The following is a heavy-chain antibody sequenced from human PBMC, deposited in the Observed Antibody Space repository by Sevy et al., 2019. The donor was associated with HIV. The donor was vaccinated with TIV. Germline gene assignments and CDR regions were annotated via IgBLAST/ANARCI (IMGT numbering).Heavy chain of an antibody. CDR3: VRDDRDGYFEY. J-gene: IGHJ4*02. V-gene: IGHV1-2*02. CDR2: INPDSGGP. Sequence: ASVKVSCKASGYTCTGYYMHWVRLAPGQGLQWMGWINPDSGGPNYAPKFQGRVTLTRDTSISTAYMELSRLKSDDTAVYYCVRDDRDGYFEYWGQGTLVTVSS. CDR1: GYTCTGYY.